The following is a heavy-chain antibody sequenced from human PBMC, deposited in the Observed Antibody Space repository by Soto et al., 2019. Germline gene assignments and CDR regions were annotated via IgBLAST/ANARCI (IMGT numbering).Heavy chain of an antibody. D-gene: IGHD2-15*01. CDR2: ISSSGSTI. CDR1: GFTFSDYY. J-gene: IGHJ6*03. V-gene: IGHV3-11*01. Sequence: QVQLVASGGGLVKPGGSLRLSCAASGFTFSDYYMSWIRQAPGKGLEWVSYISSSGSTIYYAESVKGRFTISWDNAKNSTYMQMRSLRGEDTAVYYCARERMYCRGVSCDKGYYYYYMDGWGKGTTVAVSS. CDR3: ARERMYCRGVSCDKGYYYYYMDG.